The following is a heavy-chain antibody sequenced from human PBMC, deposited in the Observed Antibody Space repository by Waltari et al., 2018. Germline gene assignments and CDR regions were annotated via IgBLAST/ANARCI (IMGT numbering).Heavy chain of an antibody. Sequence: EVQLLESGGGLVQPGGSLRLSCAASGFTFSRYAMGWVRQAPGRGLEGVAVIYSGGSTYYADSVKGRFTISRDNSKTTLYLQMNSLRAEDTAVYYCAKDRSGSYSSVGYWGQGTLVTVSS. V-gene: IGHV3-23*03. CDR1: GFTFSRYA. CDR3: AKDRSGSYSSVGY. J-gene: IGHJ4*02. D-gene: IGHD1-26*01. CDR2: IYSGGST.